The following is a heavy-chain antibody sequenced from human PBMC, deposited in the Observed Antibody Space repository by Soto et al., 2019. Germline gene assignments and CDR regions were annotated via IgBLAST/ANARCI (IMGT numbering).Heavy chain of an antibody. Sequence: GGSLRLSCAASGFTFSSYAMHWVRQAPGKGLEWVSAIRGSGGNTYYADSVKGRFTISRDNSKNTLYLQMNSLRAEDTAVYYCAKDQGGDCFDYWGQGTLVTVSS. J-gene: IGHJ4*02. CDR3: AKDQGGDCFDY. D-gene: IGHD2-21*01. CDR1: GFTFSSYA. CDR2: IRGSGGNT. V-gene: IGHV3-23*01.